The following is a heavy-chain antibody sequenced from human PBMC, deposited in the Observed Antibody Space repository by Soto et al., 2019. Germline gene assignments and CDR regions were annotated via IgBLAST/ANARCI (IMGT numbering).Heavy chain of an antibody. CDR1: GGSISSYY. CDR2: IYYSGST. Sequence: PSETLSLTCTVSGGSISSYYWSWIRQPPGKGLEWIGYIYYSGSTNYNPSLKSRVTISVDTSKNQFSLRLSSVTAADTAVYYCARANRAWLQLLDYWGQGTQVTVSS. J-gene: IGHJ4*02. V-gene: IGHV4-59*08. D-gene: IGHD5-12*01. CDR3: ARANRAWLQLLDY.